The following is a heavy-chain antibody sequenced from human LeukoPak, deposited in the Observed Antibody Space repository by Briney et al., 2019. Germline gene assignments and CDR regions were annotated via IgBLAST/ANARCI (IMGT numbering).Heavy chain of an antibody. V-gene: IGHV3-11*04. CDR1: GFTFNDYY. CDR2: ISGSDGTI. J-gene: IGHJ3*02. D-gene: IGHD3-16*02. Sequence: GGSLRLSCTASGFTFNDYYMTWLRQAPGKGLEWISSISGSDGTIFYADSVKGRFTISRDNAKNSLYLQMNSLRAEDTAVYYCARDDYVWGSYRDDAFDIWGQGTMVTVSS. CDR3: ARDDYVWGSYRDDAFDI.